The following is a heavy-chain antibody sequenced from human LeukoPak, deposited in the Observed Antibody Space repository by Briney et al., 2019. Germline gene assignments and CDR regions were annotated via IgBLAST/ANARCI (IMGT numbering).Heavy chain of an antibody. CDR1: GGSINNHI. D-gene: IGHD3-22*01. J-gene: IGHJ4*02. CDR3: ARTNYDSSGYLGYY. Sequence: PSETLSLTCSVSGGSINNHIWSWIRQPPGKGLEWIGYISYSGSANYNPSLKSRVTISVDTSKNQFSLKVTSVTAADTAVYYCARTNYDSSGYLGYYWGQGTLVTVSS. CDR2: ISYSGSA. V-gene: IGHV4-59*11.